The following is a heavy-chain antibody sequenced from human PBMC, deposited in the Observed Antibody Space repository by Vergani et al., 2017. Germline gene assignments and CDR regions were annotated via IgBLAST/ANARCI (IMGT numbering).Heavy chain of an antibody. V-gene: IGHV5-51*03. D-gene: IGHD3-3*01. CDR1: EYSFGNYW. J-gene: IGHJ5*02. CDR2: IYPADSDT. Sequence: EVELVQSGPEMRKPGESLKISCKGSEYSFGNYWIGWVRQMPGKGLEWMGIIYPADSDTRYSPSFQGQVTISADKSISTAFLQWDSLKASDTALYYCAKTHDFSSLYSSYNWFDPWGQGTQVTVSS. CDR3: AKTHDFSSLYSSYNWFDP.